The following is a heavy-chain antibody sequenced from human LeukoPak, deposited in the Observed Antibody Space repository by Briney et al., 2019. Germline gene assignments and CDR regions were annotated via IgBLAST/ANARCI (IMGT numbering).Heavy chain of an antibody. D-gene: IGHD2-2*01. CDR3: ATMPYCSSATCYDFGMDV. V-gene: IGHV3-11*01. CDR2: ISSSGNTI. CDR1: GFTFSDYY. J-gene: IGHJ6*02. Sequence: PGGSLRLSCAASGFTFSDYYMSWIRQAPGKGLQWVSYISSSGNTIKYADSVKGRFTISRDNPKNSLYLQMNSLRGEDTAVYYCATMPYCSSATCYDFGMDVWGQGTTVTVSS.